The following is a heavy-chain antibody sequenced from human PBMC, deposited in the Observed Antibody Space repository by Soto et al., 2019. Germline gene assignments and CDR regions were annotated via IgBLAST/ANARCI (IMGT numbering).Heavy chain of an antibody. D-gene: IGHD6-19*01. J-gene: IGHJ4*02. CDR3: ARGIAVAGTVDY. Sequence: SVKVTCKASGYTLTSYAINWVRQATGQGLEWMGWMNPNSGNTGYAQKFQGRVTMTRNTSISTAYMELSSLRSEDTAVYYCARGIAVAGTVDYWGQGTLVTGSS. CDR2: MNPNSGNT. V-gene: IGHV1-8*01. CDR1: GYTLTSYA.